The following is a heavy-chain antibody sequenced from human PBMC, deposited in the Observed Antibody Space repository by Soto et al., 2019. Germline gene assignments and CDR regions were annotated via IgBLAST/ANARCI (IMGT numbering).Heavy chain of an antibody. CDR1: GGTFSSYT. CDR2: IIPILGIA. CDR3: ATNGISITGLDY. V-gene: IGHV1-69*02. Sequence: ASVKVSCKASGGTFSSYTISWVRQAPGQGLEWMGRIIPILGIANYAQKFQGRVTITADKFTSTAYMELSSLRSEDTAVYYCATNGISITGLDYWGQGTLVTVSS. J-gene: IGHJ4*02. D-gene: IGHD1-20*01.